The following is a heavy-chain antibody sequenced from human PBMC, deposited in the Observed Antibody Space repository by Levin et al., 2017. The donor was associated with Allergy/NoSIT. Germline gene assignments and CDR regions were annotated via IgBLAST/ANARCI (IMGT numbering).Heavy chain of an antibody. CDR2: INPDSGGI. J-gene: IGHJ4*01. D-gene: IGHD1-26*01. V-gene: IGHV1-2*02. CDR3: ARSLVGATFDF. CDR1: GYSFTDFY. Sequence: ASVKVPCKSSGYSFTDFYVHWVRQVPGLGLEWMGLINPDSGGIKYAPKFQGRVTMTRDTSIRTAYMKLTRLRSDDTAVYYCARSLVGATFDFWGQGTLVTVSS.